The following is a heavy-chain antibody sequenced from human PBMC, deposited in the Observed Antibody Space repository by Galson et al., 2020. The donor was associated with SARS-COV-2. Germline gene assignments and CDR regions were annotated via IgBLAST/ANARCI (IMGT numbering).Heavy chain of an antibody. CDR2: IGGRGDSI. CDR3: AKDPGGVHYHSGGPLRGDLFDL. CDR1: GFTFSSYA. V-gene: IGHV3-23*01. Sequence: GESLKISCAASGFTFSSYAMSWLRQAPGKAPEWVSVIGGRGDSIYYADSVKGRFTISRDNSKNTLYLQMTSLRVEDTAVYYCAKDPGGVHYHSGGPLRGDLFDLWGQGTLVTVSS. D-gene: IGHD3-22*01. J-gene: IGHJ4*02.